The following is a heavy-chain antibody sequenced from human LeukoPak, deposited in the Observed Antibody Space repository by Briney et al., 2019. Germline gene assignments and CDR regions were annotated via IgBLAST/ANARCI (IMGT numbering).Heavy chain of an antibody. CDR2: IYYSGST. V-gene: IGHV4-39*07. J-gene: IGHJ6*03. CDR1: GGSISSSSHY. Sequence: PSETLSLTCTVSGGSISSSSHYWGWIRQPPGRGLEWIGSIYYSGSTYYNPSLKSRVTISVDTSKNQFSLKLSSVTAADTAVYYCARVPRSYYYYYYMDVWGKGTTVTVSS. CDR3: ARVPRSYYYYYYMDV.